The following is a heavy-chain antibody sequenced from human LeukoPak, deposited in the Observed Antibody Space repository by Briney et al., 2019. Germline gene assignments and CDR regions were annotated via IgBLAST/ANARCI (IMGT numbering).Heavy chain of an antibody. Sequence: GGSLRLSCAASGFTFSSHAMNWVRQAPGKGLEWVSSISSSSSYIYYADSVKGRFTISRDNAKNSLYLQMNSLRAEDTAVYYCARPARTNLNDAFDIWGQGTMVTVSS. CDR2: ISSSSSYI. V-gene: IGHV3-21*01. J-gene: IGHJ3*02. CDR3: ARPARTNLNDAFDI. CDR1: GFTFSSHA. D-gene: IGHD2-8*01.